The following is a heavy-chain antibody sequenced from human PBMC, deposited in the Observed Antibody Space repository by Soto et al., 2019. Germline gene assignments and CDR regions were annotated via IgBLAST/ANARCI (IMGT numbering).Heavy chain of an antibody. D-gene: IGHD3-3*01. CDR3: AKDLGDFRVVINYYGMDV. Sequence: GGSLRLSCAASGFTFSSYAMSWVRQAPGKGLEWVSAISGSGGSTYYADSVKGRFTISRDNSKNTLYLQMNSLRAEDTAVYYCAKDLGDFRVVINYYGMDVWGQGTTVTV. CDR2: ISGSGGST. V-gene: IGHV3-23*01. CDR1: GFTFSSYA. J-gene: IGHJ6*02.